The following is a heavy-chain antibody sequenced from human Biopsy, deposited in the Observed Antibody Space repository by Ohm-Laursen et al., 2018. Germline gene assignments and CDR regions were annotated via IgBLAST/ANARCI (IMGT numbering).Heavy chain of an antibody. Sequence: SLRLSCAASGFTFSSHAMSWVRQAPGKGLEWVSVISGSGGSTHYADSVKGRFTISRDNSKNTLLLQMKSLRAEDTAIYYCGRRPFFDYWSAYYVDHWGQGALVTVSS. CDR1: GFTFSSHA. D-gene: IGHD3-3*01. CDR3: GRRPFFDYWSAYYVDH. V-gene: IGHV3-23*01. CDR2: ISGSGGST. J-gene: IGHJ5*02.